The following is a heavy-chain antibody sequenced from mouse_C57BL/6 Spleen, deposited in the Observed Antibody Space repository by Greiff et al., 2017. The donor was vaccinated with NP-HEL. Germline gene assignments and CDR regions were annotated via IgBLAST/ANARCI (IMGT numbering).Heavy chain of an antibody. D-gene: IGHD1-1*01. CDR1: GFTFSDYY. CDR2: ISNGGGST. J-gene: IGHJ3*01. Sequence: EVKLMESGGGLVQPGGSLKLSCAASGFTFSDYYMYWVRQTPEKRLEWVAYISNGGGSTYYPDTVKGRFTISRDNAKNTLYLQMSRLKSEDTAMYYGARQEGSYYSFAYWGQRTLVTVSA. CDR3: ARQEGSYYSFAY. V-gene: IGHV5-12*01.